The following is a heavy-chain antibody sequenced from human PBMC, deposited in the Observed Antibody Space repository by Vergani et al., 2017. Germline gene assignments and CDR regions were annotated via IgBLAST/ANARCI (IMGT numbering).Heavy chain of an antibody. CDR1: GFTFDDYT. Sequence: EVQLVESGGVVVQPGGSLRLSCAASGFTFDDYTMHWVRQAPGKGLEWVSLISWDGGSTYYADSVKGRFTISRDNSKNSLYLQMNSLRTEDTALYYCAKDSEAAMVTYAFDIWGQGTMGTVSS. V-gene: IGHV3-43*01. CDR2: ISWDGGST. J-gene: IGHJ3*02. CDR3: AKDSEAAMVTYAFDI. D-gene: IGHD5-18*01.